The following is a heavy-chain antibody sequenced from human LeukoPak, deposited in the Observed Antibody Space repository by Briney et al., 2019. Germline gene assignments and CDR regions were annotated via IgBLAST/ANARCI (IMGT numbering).Heavy chain of an antibody. CDR3: ARPDFGDYEGHYYFAY. Sequence: PGRSLRLSCAASGFTFSSYGMHSVRQAPGKGLEWVAVIWYDGSNKYYADSVKGRFTISRDNSKNTLYLQMNSLRAEDRAVYYCARPDFGDYEGHYYFAYWGQGTLVTVSS. J-gene: IGHJ4*02. CDR2: IWYDGSNK. D-gene: IGHD4-17*01. CDR1: GFTFSSYG. V-gene: IGHV3-33*01.